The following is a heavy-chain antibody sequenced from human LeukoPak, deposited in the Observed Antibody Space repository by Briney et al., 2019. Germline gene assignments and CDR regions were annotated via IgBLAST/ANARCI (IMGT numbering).Heavy chain of an antibody. CDR1: EFTFSNYW. CDR3: ARDRVRGPAVYYFDY. V-gene: IGHV3-74*01. J-gene: IGHJ4*02. CDR2: IDTDGTTT. Sequence: PGGSLRLSCTTSEFTFSNYWMHWVRQVPGKGLVWVSRIDTDGTTTDYADSVKGRFTISRDNAKNTLYLQMNSLRPEDTAVYFCARDRVRGPAVYYFDYWGQGTLVTVSS. D-gene: IGHD2-2*01.